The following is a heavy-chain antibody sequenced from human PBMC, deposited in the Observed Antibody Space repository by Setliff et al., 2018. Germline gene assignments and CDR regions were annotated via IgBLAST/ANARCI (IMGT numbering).Heavy chain of an antibody. J-gene: IGHJ6*03. V-gene: IGHV4-4*07. CDR3: ARVRITPYCMDV. CDR1: GGSMGSYY. Sequence: PSETLSLTCTVSGGSMGSYYRTWIRQSAGKGLEWIERVYTTGSTAFNPSLNSRVTMSLDKSKNQFSLKLYSVTAADTAVYFCARVRITPYCMDVWGKGTTVTVSS. CDR2: VYTTGST. D-gene: IGHD3-10*01.